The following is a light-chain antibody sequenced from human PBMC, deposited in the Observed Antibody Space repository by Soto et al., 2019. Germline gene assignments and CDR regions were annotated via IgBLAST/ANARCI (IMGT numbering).Light chain of an antibody. Sequence: EIVLTPSPATPSLSPGERATLSCRASQSVITSLAWYQQKPGQAPRLLVYDASNRATGIPTRFSGSGSGTDFTFSVSNLEPEDFAVYYCQQHITWPLTFGGGTKVDIK. CDR3: QQHITWPLT. CDR1: QSVITS. J-gene: IGKJ4*01. V-gene: IGKV3-11*01. CDR2: DAS.